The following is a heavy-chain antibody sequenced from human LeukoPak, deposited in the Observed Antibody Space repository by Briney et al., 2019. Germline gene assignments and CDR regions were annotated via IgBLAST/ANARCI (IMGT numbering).Heavy chain of an antibody. D-gene: IGHD5-18*01. J-gene: IGHJ5*02. Sequence: GGSLRLSCAASGFTFDDYAMHWVRQAPGKGLEWVSGISWNSGSIDYADSVKGRFIISRDNAKNSLYLQMNSLRAEDTDLYYCAKDARGYSYGPESWGQGTLVTVSS. CDR2: ISWNSGSI. CDR3: AKDARGYSYGPES. V-gene: IGHV3-9*01. CDR1: GFTFDDYA.